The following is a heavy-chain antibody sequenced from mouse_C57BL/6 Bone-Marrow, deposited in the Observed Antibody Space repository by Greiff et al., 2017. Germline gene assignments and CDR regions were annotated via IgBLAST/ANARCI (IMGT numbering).Heavy chain of an antibody. V-gene: IGHV5-2*01. CDR2: INSDGGST. CDR1: EYEFPSHD. D-gene: IGHD1-1*01. Sequence: EVQWVESGGGLVQPGESLKLSCESNEYEFPSHDMSWVRKTPEKRLELVAAINSDGGSTYYPDTMERRFIISRDNTKKTLYLQMSSLRSEDTALYYCARHGGYYGSSYWYFDVWGTGTTVTVSS. CDR3: ARHGGYYGSSYWYFDV. J-gene: IGHJ1*03.